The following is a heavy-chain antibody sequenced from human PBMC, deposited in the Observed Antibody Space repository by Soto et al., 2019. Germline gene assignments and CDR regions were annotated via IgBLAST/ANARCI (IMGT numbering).Heavy chain of an antibody. J-gene: IGHJ4*02. CDR3: AKGFEDFWSGYLDY. Sequence: HPGGSLRLSCAASGFTFSSYGMHWVRQAPGKGLEWVAVISYDGSNKYYADSVKGRFTISRDNSKNTLYLQMNSLRAEDTAVYYCAKGFEDFWSGYLDYWGQGTLVTVSS. V-gene: IGHV3-30*18. CDR1: GFTFSSYG. D-gene: IGHD3-3*01. CDR2: ISYDGSNK.